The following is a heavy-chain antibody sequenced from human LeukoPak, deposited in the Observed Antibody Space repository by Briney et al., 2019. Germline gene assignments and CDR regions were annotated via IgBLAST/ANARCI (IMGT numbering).Heavy chain of an antibody. Sequence: GGSLRLSCAASGFTFSSYAMSWVRQAPGKGLEWVSVIYSAGTTYYADSVKGRFTISRRNPENTLFLQMNSLRPEDTAVYYCARVLGYDSSGYYRGYFDYWGQGTLVTVSS. CDR1: GFTFSSYA. V-gene: IGHV3-53*04. D-gene: IGHD3-22*01. CDR2: IYSAGTT. J-gene: IGHJ4*02. CDR3: ARVLGYDSSGYYRGYFDY.